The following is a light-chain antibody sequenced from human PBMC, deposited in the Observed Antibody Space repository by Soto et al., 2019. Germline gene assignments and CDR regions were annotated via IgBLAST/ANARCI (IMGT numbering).Light chain of an antibody. CDR1: QTITSTY. V-gene: IGKV3-20*01. Sequence: EIVLTQSPGTLSLSPGDRATLSCRASQTITSTYLAWYRQKPGQAPRLLIYVASNRATGIPDRLSGSGSGTDFTLTISRLEPEDFAVYYCQQYGSSPYTFGQGTKLEIK. CDR3: QQYGSSPYT. CDR2: VAS. J-gene: IGKJ2*01.